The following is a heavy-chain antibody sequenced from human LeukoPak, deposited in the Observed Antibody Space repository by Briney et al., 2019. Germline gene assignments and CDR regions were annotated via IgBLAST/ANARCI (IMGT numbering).Heavy chain of an antibody. CDR3: TRVGYIDEGIDY. CDR2: IKLDGSKK. Sequence: PGGSLRLSCVASGFPFSSYWMTWVRQAPGKGLEWVANIKLDGSKKSYVDSVKSRFTSSRDNAKNSLYLQMNSLRAEDTAIYYCTRVGYIDEGIDYWGQGTLVTVSS. J-gene: IGHJ4*02. CDR1: GFPFSSYW. D-gene: IGHD5-24*01. V-gene: IGHV3-7*04.